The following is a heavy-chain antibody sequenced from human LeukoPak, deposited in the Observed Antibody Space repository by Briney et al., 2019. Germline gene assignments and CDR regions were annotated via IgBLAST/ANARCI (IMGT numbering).Heavy chain of an antibody. V-gene: IGHV4-34*01. CDR2: INHSGST. J-gene: IGHJ3*01. CDR1: GGSISSGGYY. Sequence: SETLSLTCAVSGGSISSGGYYWSWIRQPPGKGLEWIGEINHSGSTNYNPSLKSRVTISVDTSKNQFSLKLSSVTAADTAVYYCARAGNWNDGFTHDVFDVWGKGSLVIVSS. D-gene: IGHD1-1*01. CDR3: ARAGNWNDGFTHDVFDV.